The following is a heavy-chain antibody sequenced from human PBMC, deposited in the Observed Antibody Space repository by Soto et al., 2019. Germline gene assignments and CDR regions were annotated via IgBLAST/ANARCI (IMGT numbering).Heavy chain of an antibody. J-gene: IGHJ6*02. Sequence: QVQLVQSGAEVKKPGASVKVSCKASGYTFTSYDINWVRQATGQGLEWMGWMNPNSGNTGYAQKFQGRVTMTRNTSISTAYMEVSSLRSEDTAVYYCARSEGRFLEWLLYYYGMDVWGQGTTVTVSS. CDR1: GYTFTSYD. V-gene: IGHV1-8*01. CDR3: ARSEGRFLEWLLYYYGMDV. D-gene: IGHD3-3*01. CDR2: MNPNSGNT.